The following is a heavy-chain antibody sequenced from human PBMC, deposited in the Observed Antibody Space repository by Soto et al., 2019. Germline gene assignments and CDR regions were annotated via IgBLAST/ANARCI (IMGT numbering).Heavy chain of an antibody. CDR3: ARAPYYYDSSVYYEFRDY. V-gene: IGHV1-69*13. J-gene: IGHJ4*02. CDR1: GGTFSSYA. CDR2: IIPIFGTA. Sequence: SVKVSCKASGGTFSSYAISWVRQAPGQGLEWMGGIIPIFGTANYAQKFQGRVTITADESTSTAYMELSSLRSEDTAVYYCARAPYYYDSSVYYEFRDYGGQEPLVTVP. D-gene: IGHD3-22*01.